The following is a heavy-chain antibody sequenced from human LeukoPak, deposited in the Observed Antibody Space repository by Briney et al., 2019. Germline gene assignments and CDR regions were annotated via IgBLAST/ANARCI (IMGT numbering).Heavy chain of an antibody. Sequence: SETPSLTCTVSGGSISSYYWSWIRQPPGKGLEWIGYIYYSGSTNYNPSLKSRVTISVDTSKNQFSLKLSSVTAADTAVYYCARAAQYYDFWSGYETWGQGTLVTVSS. D-gene: IGHD3-3*01. J-gene: IGHJ5*02. CDR1: GGSISSYY. V-gene: IGHV4-59*01. CDR3: ARAAQYYDFWSGYET. CDR2: IYYSGST.